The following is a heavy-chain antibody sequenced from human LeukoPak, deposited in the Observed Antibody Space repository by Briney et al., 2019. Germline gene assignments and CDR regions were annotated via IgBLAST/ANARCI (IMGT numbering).Heavy chain of an antibody. CDR2: IRYDGSKK. V-gene: IGHV3-30*02. Sequence: GGSLRLSCAASGFTFSTYGMHWVRQAPGKGLEWVAFIRYDGSKKYYADSVKGRFTISRDNSKNTVYLQMNSLRADDTAVYYCAKDYDSSFYPFDYWGQGTLVTVSS. D-gene: IGHD3-22*01. J-gene: IGHJ4*02. CDR1: GFTFSTYG. CDR3: AKDYDSSFYPFDY.